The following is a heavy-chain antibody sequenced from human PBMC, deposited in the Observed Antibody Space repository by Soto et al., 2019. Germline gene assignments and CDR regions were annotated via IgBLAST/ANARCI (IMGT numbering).Heavy chain of an antibody. CDR3: ARDYYDSSGYHNWFDP. D-gene: IGHD3-22*01. J-gene: IGHJ5*02. V-gene: IGHV4-34*01. CDR1: GASFSGYY. CDR2: MNHSGSA. Sequence: PSETLSLTCAVYGASFSGYYCCWIRQPPGKGLEWVGEMNHSGSAIYTPSLKSRVTISVATAKTQCPLRLSSVAAADTAVYYYARDYYDSSGYHNWFDPWGQGTLVTVSS.